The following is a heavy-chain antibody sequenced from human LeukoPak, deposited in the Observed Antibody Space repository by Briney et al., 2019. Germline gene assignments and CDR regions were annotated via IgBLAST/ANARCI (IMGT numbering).Heavy chain of an antibody. CDR2: ISDTGGRT. Sequence: GGSLRLSRAASGFTFTDSAVSWVRHSPGEGLKWVSSISDTGGRTYYADSVKGRFTITRDNSRNTVTLQMNSLGAGDTARYFCAKGGQDFDLWRFDLWGQGILVIVSS. V-gene: IGHV3-23*01. CDR1: GFTFTDSA. CDR3: AKGGQDFDLWRFDL. D-gene: IGHD3-3*01. J-gene: IGHJ5*02.